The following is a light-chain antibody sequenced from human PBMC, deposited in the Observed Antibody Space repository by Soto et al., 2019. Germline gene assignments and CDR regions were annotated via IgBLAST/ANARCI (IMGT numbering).Light chain of an antibody. CDR1: QSISNN. CDR2: DAS. V-gene: IGKV3-11*01. J-gene: IGKJ2*01. Sequence: EIVLTQSPATLSLSPGERATLSCRASQSISNNLGWYQQKPGQAPRLLVSDASNRATGIPARFSGSGSGTDFTLAISSLEPEDSAVYYCQQRDSWPLTFGQGTKLEIK. CDR3: QQRDSWPLT.